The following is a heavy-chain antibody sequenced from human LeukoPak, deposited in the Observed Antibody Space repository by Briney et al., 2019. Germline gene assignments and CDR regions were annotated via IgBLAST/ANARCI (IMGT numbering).Heavy chain of an antibody. J-gene: IGHJ5*02. V-gene: IGHV3-43*01. CDR3: ARDPMSGWYGNWFDP. CDR1: GLIFDDYT. Sequence: GGSLRLSCAASGLIFDDYTMHWVRQAPGKGLEWVSLISRNGAVTKYADSVRGRFTVSRDNSKNSLYLQMNSLRAEDTAVYYCARDPMSGWYGNWFDPWGQGTLVIVSS. D-gene: IGHD6-19*01. CDR2: ISRNGAVT.